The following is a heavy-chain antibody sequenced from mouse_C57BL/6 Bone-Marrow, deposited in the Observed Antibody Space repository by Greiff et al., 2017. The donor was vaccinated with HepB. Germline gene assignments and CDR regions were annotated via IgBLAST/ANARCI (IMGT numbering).Heavy chain of an antibody. D-gene: IGHD1-1*01. CDR1: GYSFTDYN. V-gene: IGHV1-39*01. CDR2: INPNYGTT. J-gene: IGHJ1*03. Sequence: VQLQQSGPELVKPGASVKISCKASGYSFTDYNMNWVKQSNGKSLEWIGVINPNYGTTCYNQKFKGKATLTVDQSSSTAYMQLNSLTSEDSAVYYCERPYGSSPRWYFDVWGTGTTVTVSS. CDR3: ERPYGSSPRWYFDV.